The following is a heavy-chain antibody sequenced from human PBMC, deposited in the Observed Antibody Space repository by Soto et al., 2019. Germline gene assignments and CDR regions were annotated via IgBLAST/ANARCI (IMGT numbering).Heavy chain of an antibody. V-gene: IGHV1-18*01. CDR2: ISAYNGNT. J-gene: IGHJ6*03. CDR3: ASLIVVPAAMNDYYYMDV. CDR1: GYTFTSYG. Sequence: ASVKVSCKASGYTFTSYGISWVRQAPGQGLEWMGWISAYNGNTNYAQKLQGRVTMTTDTSTSTAYMELRSLRSDDTAVYYCASLIVVPAAMNDYYYMDVWGKGTTVTVSS. D-gene: IGHD2-2*01.